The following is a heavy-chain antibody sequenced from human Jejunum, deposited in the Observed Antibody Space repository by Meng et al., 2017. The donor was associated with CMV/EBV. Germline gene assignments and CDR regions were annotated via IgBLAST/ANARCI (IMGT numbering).Heavy chain of an antibody. Sequence: TFNIYSMMWVRPAPGKGLEWVSYISSIGNTMFYADSVKGRFTLSRDNAKNSVYLQMNSLRVEDTAVYYCARGFQHDSWSAYYNDYWGQGTLVTVSS. CDR1: TFNIYS. J-gene: IGHJ4*02. D-gene: IGHD3-3*01. V-gene: IGHV3-48*04. CDR3: ARGFQHDSWSAYYNDY. CDR2: ISSIGNTM.